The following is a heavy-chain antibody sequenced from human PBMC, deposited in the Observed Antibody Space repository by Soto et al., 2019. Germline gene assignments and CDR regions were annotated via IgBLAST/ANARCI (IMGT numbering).Heavy chain of an antibody. CDR1: GFTFSNYG. CDR3: AKSRGDSWTTYFFDY. CDR2: ISGGGTSP. V-gene: IGHV3-23*01. Sequence: GGSLRLSCAASGFTFSNYGMNWVRQAPGKGLEWVSAISGGGTSPHYKDSVKGRFTISRDNFRNTLYLQVNSLRAEDTAIYFCAKSRGDSWTTYFFDYWGQGALVTVSS. J-gene: IGHJ4*02. D-gene: IGHD4-4*01.